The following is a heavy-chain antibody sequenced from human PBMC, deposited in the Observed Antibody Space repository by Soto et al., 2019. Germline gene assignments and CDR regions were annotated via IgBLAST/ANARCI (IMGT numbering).Heavy chain of an antibody. CDR3: ARDAEGADDFSSSWYDYYYGMDV. CDR1: GFTFSSYS. J-gene: IGHJ6*02. CDR2: ISSSSSTI. D-gene: IGHD6-13*01. Sequence: GGSLRLSCAASGFTFSSYSMNWVRQAPGKGLEWVSYISSSSSTIYYADSVKGRFTISRDNAKNSLYLQMNSLRDEDTAVYYCARDAEGADDFSSSWYDYYYGMDVWGQGTTVTVSS. V-gene: IGHV3-48*02.